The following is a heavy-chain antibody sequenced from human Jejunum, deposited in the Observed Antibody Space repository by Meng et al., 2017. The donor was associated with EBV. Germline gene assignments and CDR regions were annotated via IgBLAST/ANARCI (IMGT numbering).Heavy chain of an antibody. Sequence: VQLVGSGGVLVKPWESLRLFCSASGFPFTNSHMTWVRQDPGKGLEWVGRIKRTTDGGTTDYAAPVKGRFTISRDDSKNTLYLQMNSLKTEDTAVYYCTDVGGDMIWGQGILVTVSS. V-gene: IGHV3-15*01. D-gene: IGHD3-16*01. CDR2: IKRTTDGGTT. J-gene: IGHJ4*02. CDR3: TDVGGDMI. CDR1: GFPFTNSH.